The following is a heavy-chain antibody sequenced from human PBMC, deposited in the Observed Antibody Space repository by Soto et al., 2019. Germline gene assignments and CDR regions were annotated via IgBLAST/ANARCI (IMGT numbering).Heavy chain of an antibody. Sequence: GGSLSLSCAASGFPFSSYAMIWVRQAPGKGLEWVSAISGSGGSTYYADSVKGRFTISRDNSKDTLYLQMNSLRAEDTAVYYCAKDPFYYDSYWGQGTLVTVSS. V-gene: IGHV3-23*01. J-gene: IGHJ4*02. CDR3: AKDPFYYDSY. CDR2: ISGSGGST. D-gene: IGHD3-22*01. CDR1: GFPFSSYA.